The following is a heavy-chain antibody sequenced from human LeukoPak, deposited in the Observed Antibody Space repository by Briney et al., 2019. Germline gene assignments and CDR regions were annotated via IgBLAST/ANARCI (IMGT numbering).Heavy chain of an antibody. V-gene: IGHV4-4*07. D-gene: IGHD4-23*01. J-gene: IGHJ4*02. CDR2: ILTSGST. CDR1: SGSISSYY. CDR3: AREFSYGSNGRGFDY. Sequence: SETLSLTCTASSGSISSYYWSWIRQPAGKGLEWIGRILTSGSTNYNPSLQSRVTMSVDTSKNQFSLKLNSMTAADTAVYYCAREFSYGSNGRGFDYWGQGTLVTVSS.